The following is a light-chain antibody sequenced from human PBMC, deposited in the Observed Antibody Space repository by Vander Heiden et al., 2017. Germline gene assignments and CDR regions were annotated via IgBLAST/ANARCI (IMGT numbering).Light chain of an antibody. J-gene: IGKJ4*01. CDR3: QQYYSSPLT. V-gene: IGKV4-1*01. CDR1: QSVLYRSNNENY. CDR2: WAS. Sequence: DIVMTQSPDSLAVSLGERATINCKSSQSVLYRSNNENYLAWFQQKPGQPPKLLIYWASIRKSEVPDRFSGSGSGTDFTLTINSLQAEDVAVYYCQQYYSSPLTFGGGTKVEIK.